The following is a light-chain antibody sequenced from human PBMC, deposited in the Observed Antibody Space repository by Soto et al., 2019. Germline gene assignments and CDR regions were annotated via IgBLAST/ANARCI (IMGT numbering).Light chain of an antibody. J-gene: IGLJ2*01. Sequence: QSALTQPASVSGSPGQSITISWTGTSSDVGSYNLVSWYQQHPGKAPKLMIYEGSKRPSGVSNRFSGSKSGNTASLTISGLQAEDEADYYCCSYAGSSTYVVFGGGTNVTVL. CDR2: EGS. CDR3: CSYAGSSTYVV. V-gene: IGLV2-23*01. CDR1: SSDVGSYNL.